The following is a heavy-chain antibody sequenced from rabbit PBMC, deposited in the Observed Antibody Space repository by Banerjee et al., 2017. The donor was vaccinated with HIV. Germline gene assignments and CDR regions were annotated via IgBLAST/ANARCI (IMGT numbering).Heavy chain of an antibody. CDR2: IYIGAGNT. CDR1: GFSFSSSDW. CDR3: ASDGEGRYSYGMDL. Sequence: QSLEESGGDLVKPGASLTLTCTASGFSFSSSDWICWVRQAPGKGLEWIACIYIGAGNTWYASWAKGRFTISKTSSTTVTLQMTSLTAADTATYFCASDGEGRYSYGMDLWGPGTLVTDS. J-gene: IGHJ6*01. V-gene: IGHV1S40*01. D-gene: IGHD2-1*01.